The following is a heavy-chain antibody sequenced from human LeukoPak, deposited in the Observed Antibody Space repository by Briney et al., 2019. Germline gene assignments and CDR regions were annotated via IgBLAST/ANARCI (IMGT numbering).Heavy chain of an antibody. CDR2: ISSSGSTI. CDR1: GFGLGSYN. D-gene: IGHD3-10*02. V-gene: IGHV3-48*03. CDR3: AELGITMIGGV. Sequence: GRSLRLSCAGSGFGLGSYNMYWIRQAPGKGLEWVSYISSSGSTIYYADSVKGRFTISRDNAKNSLYLQMNSLRAEDTAVYYCAELGITMIGGVWGKGTTVTISS. J-gene: IGHJ6*04.